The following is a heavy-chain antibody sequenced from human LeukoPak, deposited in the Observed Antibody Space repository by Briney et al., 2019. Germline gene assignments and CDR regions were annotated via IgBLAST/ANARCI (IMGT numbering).Heavy chain of an antibody. D-gene: IGHD3-3*01. V-gene: IGHV1-46*01. J-gene: IGHJ4*02. CDR3: ARAGTVLRFSSLDY. Sequence: GASVKVSCKASGYTFTTYGINWVRQAPGQGLEWMGIINPSGGSTSYAQKFQGRVTMTRDMSTSTVYMELSSLRSEDTAVYYCARAGTVLRFSSLDYWGQGTLVTVSS. CDR1: GYTFTTYG. CDR2: INPSGGST.